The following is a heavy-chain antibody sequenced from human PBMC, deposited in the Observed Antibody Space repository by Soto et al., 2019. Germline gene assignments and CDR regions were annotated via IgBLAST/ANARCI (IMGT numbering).Heavy chain of an antibody. CDR2: ISGSGGST. J-gene: IGHJ6*02. CDR1: EFTFSSYA. D-gene: IGHD6-19*01. V-gene: IGHV3-23*01. Sequence: EVQLLESGGGLVQPGGSLRLSCAASEFTFSSYAMSWVRQAPGKGLEWVSAISGSGGSTYYADSVKGRFTITSDNSKNTLYLQMNSLRAEDTAVYYCAKADRTGSGWYSKYYYDRDLWGQGTTVTVSS. CDR3: AKADRTGSGWYSKYYYDRDL.